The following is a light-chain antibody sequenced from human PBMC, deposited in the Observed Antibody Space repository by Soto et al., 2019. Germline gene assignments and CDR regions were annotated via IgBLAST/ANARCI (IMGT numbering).Light chain of an antibody. J-gene: IGKJ2*01. CDR1: QSVSSSY. Sequence: EIVLTQSPGTLSLSPAERATLSCRASQSVSSSYLAWYQQKPGQAPRLLIYGASSRATGIPDRFSGSGSGTDFTLTISRLEPEDFAVYYCQQYGSSPLYTFGQGTKVEIK. V-gene: IGKV3-20*01. CDR2: GAS. CDR3: QQYGSSPLYT.